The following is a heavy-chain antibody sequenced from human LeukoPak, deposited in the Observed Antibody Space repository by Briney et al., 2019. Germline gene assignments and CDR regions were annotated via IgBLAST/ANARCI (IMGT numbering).Heavy chain of an antibody. V-gene: IGHV1-18*01. J-gene: IGHJ4*02. CDR1: GYTFSNHG. Sequence: AASVTVSCTASGYTFSNHGISWLRLAPGQGPEGMGWISAYNDNTKFAQKSQGRVTVTTDTSTTTAYMELRSLRSDDTAVYYCARDVYYYDSSGYYFLDYWGQGTLVTVSS. D-gene: IGHD3-22*01. CDR3: ARDVYYYDSSGYYFLDY. CDR2: ISAYNDNT.